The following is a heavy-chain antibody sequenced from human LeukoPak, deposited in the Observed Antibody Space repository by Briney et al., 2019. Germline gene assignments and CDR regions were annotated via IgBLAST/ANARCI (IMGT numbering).Heavy chain of an antibody. CDR3: TREYGFMTTVFHAFDI. Sequence: PSETLSLTCTVSGGSITSSSYYWGLIRQPPGKGLEWIGSVYYSGNTYYNSSLKSRVTISVDTSKNQFSLKLSSVTAADTAIYYCTREYGFMTTVFHAFDIWGQGTMVTVSS. CDR1: GGSITSSSYY. CDR2: VYYSGNT. V-gene: IGHV4-39*07. J-gene: IGHJ3*02. D-gene: IGHD4-17*01.